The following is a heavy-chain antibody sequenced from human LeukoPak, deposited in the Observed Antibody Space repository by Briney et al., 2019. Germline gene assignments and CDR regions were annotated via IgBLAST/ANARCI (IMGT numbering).Heavy chain of an antibody. CDR2: ISDDGRSK. CDR3: AKRPSDYGDYVSYFDY. V-gene: IGHV3-30*18. Sequence: GGALRLSCAASGLSFISYGMHWVRQAPGKGLEWVGVISDDGRSKDYADSVKGRFTISRDNFKDTLYLQMNSLRAEDTAVYYCAKRPSDYGDYVSYFDYWGQGTLVTVSS. D-gene: IGHD4-17*01. J-gene: IGHJ4*02. CDR1: GLSFISYG.